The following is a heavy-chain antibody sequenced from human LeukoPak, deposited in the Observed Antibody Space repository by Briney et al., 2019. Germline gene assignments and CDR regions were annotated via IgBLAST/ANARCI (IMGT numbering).Heavy chain of an antibody. J-gene: IGHJ4*02. D-gene: IGHD6-13*01. CDR1: GGSISSYY. CDR2: IYYSGST. CDR3: AREGIAAAGGLDY. Sequence: SETLSLTCTVSGGSISSYYCSWIRQPPGKGLEWIGYIYYSGSTNYNPSLKSRVTISVDTSKNQFSLKLSSVTAADTAVYYCAREGIAAAGGLDYWGQGTLVTVSS. V-gene: IGHV4-59*01.